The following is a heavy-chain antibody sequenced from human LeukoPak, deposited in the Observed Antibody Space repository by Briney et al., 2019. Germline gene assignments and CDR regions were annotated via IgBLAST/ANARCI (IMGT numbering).Heavy chain of an antibody. V-gene: IGHV1-18*04. CDR2: VSAYNGYT. J-gene: IGHJ4*02. CDR1: GYTFTSYY. CDR3: AFMEEWQLPRGG. D-gene: IGHD3-3*01. Sequence: ASVKVSCKASGYTFTSYYMHWVRQAPGQGLEWMGWVSAYNGYTNYAQKFQGRVTMTTETSTNTTYMDLRSLRPDDTAVYYCAFMEEWQLPRGGWGQGTLVTVSS.